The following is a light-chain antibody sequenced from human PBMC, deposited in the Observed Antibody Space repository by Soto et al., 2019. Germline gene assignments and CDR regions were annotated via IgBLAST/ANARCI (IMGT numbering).Light chain of an antibody. CDR1: QGVSRY. V-gene: IGKV3-11*01. CDR2: DAF. CDR3: QQFGSSPPRIT. Sequence: EIVLTQSPATLSLFPGERATLSCRASQGVSRYLAWYQQRPGQTPRLLIYDAFNRATGIPARFSGSGSGTDFTLSISSLEPEDFAVYYCQQFGSSPPRITFGQGTRLEIK. J-gene: IGKJ5*01.